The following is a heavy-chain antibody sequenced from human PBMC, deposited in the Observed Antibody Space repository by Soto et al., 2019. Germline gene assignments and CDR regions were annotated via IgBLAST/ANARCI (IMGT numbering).Heavy chain of an antibody. CDR2: IYYSGST. Sequence: SETLSLTCTVSGGSISSGGYYWSWIRQHPGKGLEWIGYIYYSGSTYYNPSLKSRVTISVDTSKNQFSLKLSSVTAADTAVYYCARGDEGYSYGFASDYWGQGTLVTVSS. J-gene: IGHJ4*02. D-gene: IGHD5-18*01. CDR3: ARGDEGYSYGFASDY. V-gene: IGHV4-31*03. CDR1: GGSISSGGYY.